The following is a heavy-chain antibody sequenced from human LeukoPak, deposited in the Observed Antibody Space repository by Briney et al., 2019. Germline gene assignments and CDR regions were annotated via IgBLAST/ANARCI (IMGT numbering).Heavy chain of an antibody. Sequence: SETLSLTCTVSGGSISSSTYYWGWIRRPPGKGLEWIGSIYYSGSTNYNPSLKSRVTISVDTSKNQFSLKLSSVTAADTAVYYCARGGGIDPYCGGDCSTFDYWGQGTLVTVSS. CDR2: IYYSGST. J-gene: IGHJ4*02. V-gene: IGHV4-39*07. CDR1: GGSISSSTYY. D-gene: IGHD2-21*02. CDR3: ARGGGIDPYCGGDCSTFDY.